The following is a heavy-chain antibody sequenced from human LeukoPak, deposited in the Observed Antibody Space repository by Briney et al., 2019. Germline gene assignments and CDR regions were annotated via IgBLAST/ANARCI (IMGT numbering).Heavy chain of an antibody. V-gene: IGHV3-23*01. CDR3: AKGPHFDRFLSGYYYMDV. CDR2: ISDSGGST. Sequence: GGSLRLSCAASGFTFSSYAMSWVRQAPGKGLEWVSAISDSGGSTYYANSVKGRFTISRDNSKNTLYVQMNSLRAEDTAVYYCAKGPHFDRFLSGYYYMDVWGKGTTVTVSS. J-gene: IGHJ6*03. D-gene: IGHD3-9*01. CDR1: GFTFSSYA.